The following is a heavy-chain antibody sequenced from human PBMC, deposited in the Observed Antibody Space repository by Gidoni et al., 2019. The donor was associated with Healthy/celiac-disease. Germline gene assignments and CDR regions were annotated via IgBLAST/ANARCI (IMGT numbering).Heavy chain of an antibody. J-gene: IGHJ4*02. D-gene: IGHD4-17*01. CDR3: ARAPDYGDYGPLGY. CDR2: IIPIFGTA. Sequence: QVQLVQSGAGVQKPGTSVKVSCKAYGCTFSSYAISWVRQAHGQGLEWMGGIIPIFGTANYAQKFQGRVTITADESTSTAYMELSSLRSEDTAVYYCARAPDYGDYGPLGYWGQGTLVTVSS. V-gene: IGHV1-69*01. CDR1: GCTFSSYA.